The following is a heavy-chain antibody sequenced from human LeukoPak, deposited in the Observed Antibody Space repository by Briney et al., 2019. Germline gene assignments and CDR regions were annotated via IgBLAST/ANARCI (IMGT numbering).Heavy chain of an antibody. CDR1: GGTFSSYA. D-gene: IGHD3-22*01. CDR3: ARDAAYYYDSSGYYYMLDY. Sequence: VASVKVSCKASGGTFSSYAISWVRQAPGQGLEWMGGIIPIFGTANYAQKFQGRVTITADESTSTAYMELSSLRSEDTAVYYCARDAAYYYDSSGYYYMLDYWGQGTLVTVSS. CDR2: IIPIFGTA. V-gene: IGHV1-69*13. J-gene: IGHJ4*02.